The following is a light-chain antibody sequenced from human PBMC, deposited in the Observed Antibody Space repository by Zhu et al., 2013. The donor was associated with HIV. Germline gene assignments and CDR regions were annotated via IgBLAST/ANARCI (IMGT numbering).Light chain of an antibody. CDR3: QQSYGTPLT. V-gene: IGKV1-39*01. CDR1: QSISSW. CDR2: DAS. Sequence: DIQMTQSPSTLSASVGDRVTITCRASQSISSWLAWYQQKPGKAPKLLIYDASSLKSGVPSRFSGSGSGTDFTLTISSLQPEDFATYYCQQSYGTPLTFGGGTKVEIK. J-gene: IGKJ4*01.